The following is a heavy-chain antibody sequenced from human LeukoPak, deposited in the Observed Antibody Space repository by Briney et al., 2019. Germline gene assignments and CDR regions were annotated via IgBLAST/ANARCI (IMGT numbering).Heavy chain of an antibody. J-gene: IGHJ6*03. CDR2: IYHSGST. Sequence: SETLSLTCAVYGGSFSGYYWSWIRQPPGKGLEWIGEIYHSGSTNYNPSLKSRVTMSVDTSKNQFSLKLSSVTAADTAVYYCARDSWFGYYYYMDVWGKGTTVTISS. CDR1: GGSFSGYY. D-gene: IGHD3-10*01. V-gene: IGHV4-34*01. CDR3: ARDSWFGYYYYMDV.